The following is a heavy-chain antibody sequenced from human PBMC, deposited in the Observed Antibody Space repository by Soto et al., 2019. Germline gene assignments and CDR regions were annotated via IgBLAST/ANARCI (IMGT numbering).Heavy chain of an antibody. CDR3: ARARVGLAY. CDR1: GFTFSNYN. D-gene: IGHD3-16*01. V-gene: IGHV3-48*02. Sequence: EVQLVESGGGLVQPGGSRKLSCEASGFTFSNYNMNWVRQAPGKGLEWLAYISTTRTTIYYADSVKGRFTIARDNVKSSLYLYMNSLRDEDTAVYYWARARVGLAYWGQGTLVTVSS. J-gene: IGHJ4*02. CDR2: ISTTRTTI.